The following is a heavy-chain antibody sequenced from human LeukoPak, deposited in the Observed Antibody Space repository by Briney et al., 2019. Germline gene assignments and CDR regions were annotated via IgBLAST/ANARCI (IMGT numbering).Heavy chain of an antibody. CDR3: ASASSLALIDY. CDR1: GGSLSGYY. D-gene: IGHD6-13*01. J-gene: IGHJ4*02. V-gene: IGHV4-34*01. CDR2: INHSGST. Sequence: PSETLSLTCAVYGGSLSGYYWSWIRQPPGKGLEWIGEINHSGSTNYNPSLKSRVTISVDTSKNQFSLKLSSVTAADTAVYYCASASSLALIDYWGQGTLVTVSS.